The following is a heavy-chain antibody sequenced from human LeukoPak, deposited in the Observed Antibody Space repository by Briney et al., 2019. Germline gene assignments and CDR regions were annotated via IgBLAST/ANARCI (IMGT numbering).Heavy chain of an antibody. CDR1: GFTLRNYW. D-gene: IGHD2-2*02. J-gene: IGHJ4*02. CDR2: ITPDEIT. Sequence: PGGSLRLSCAASGFTLRNYWMHWVRQAPGKGLVWVSRITPDEITTYSDSVKGRFTISRDNAKNTPYLQMNSLRAEDTAVYYCARAPSGSPIPEDYWGQGTLVTVSS. CDR3: ARAPSGSPIPEDY. V-gene: IGHV3-74*01.